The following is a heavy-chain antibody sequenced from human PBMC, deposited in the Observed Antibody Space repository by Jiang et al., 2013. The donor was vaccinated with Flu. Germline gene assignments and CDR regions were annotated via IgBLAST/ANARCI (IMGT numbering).Heavy chain of an antibody. D-gene: IGHD5-18*01. CDR1: GFTVSSNY. CDR2: IYSGGST. Sequence: EVQLLESGGGLVQPGGSLRLSCAASGFTVSSNYMSWVRQAPGKGLEWVSVIYSGGSTYYADSVKGRFTISRDNSKNTLYLQMNSLRAEDTAVYYCARDLGYSYGSNWFDPWARNPGHRLL. CDR3: ARDLGYSYGSNWFDP. V-gene: IGHV3-66*01. J-gene: IGHJ5*02.